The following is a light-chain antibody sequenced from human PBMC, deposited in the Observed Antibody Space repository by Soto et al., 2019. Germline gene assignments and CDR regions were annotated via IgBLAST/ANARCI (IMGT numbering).Light chain of an antibody. J-gene: IGKJ4*01. V-gene: IGKV1-33*01. CDR2: TAS. CDR1: QDISDS. CDR3: QQYDDRPLT. Sequence: EIQMTQSPSSLSASVVDRVTITCKASQDISDSLNWYQQKPGNAPKLVIYTASNLETGVPSRFSGSGSGTHFAYTISSLQPEDIATYYCQQYDDRPLTFGGGTKVDIK.